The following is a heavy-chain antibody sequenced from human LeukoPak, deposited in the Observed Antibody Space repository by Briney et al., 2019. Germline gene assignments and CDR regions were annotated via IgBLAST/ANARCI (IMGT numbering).Heavy chain of an antibody. V-gene: IGHV3-9*01. D-gene: IGHD3-10*01. CDR3: AKDMGSMVRGGPFDY. Sequence: GGSLRLSCAASGFTFSSYEMNWVRQAPGKGLEWVSGISWNSGSIGYADSVKGRFTISRDNAKNSLYLQMNSLRAEDTALYYCAKDMGSMVRGGPFDYWGQGTLVTVSS. CDR1: GFTFSSYE. CDR2: ISWNSGSI. J-gene: IGHJ4*02.